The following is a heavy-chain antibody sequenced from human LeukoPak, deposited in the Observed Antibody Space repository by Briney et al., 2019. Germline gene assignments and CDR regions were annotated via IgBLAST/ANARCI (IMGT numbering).Heavy chain of an antibody. CDR1: GYTLTSYG. D-gene: IGHD3-3*01. CDR3: VRDRRSVGGAAYAFDI. V-gene: IGHV1-18*01. Sequence: ASVKVSCKASGYTLTSYGISWVRQAPGQGLEWVGWISSYNGNTKYAEEFQGRVTMTTDTSTSTVYMELGSLTSDDTAVYYCVRDRRSVGGAAYAFDIWGQGTMVAVSS. J-gene: IGHJ3*02. CDR2: ISSYNGNT.